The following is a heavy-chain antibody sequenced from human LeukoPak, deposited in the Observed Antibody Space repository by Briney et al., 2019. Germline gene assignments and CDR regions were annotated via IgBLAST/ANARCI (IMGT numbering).Heavy chain of an antibody. Sequence: SVMVSCTASGVTFSSYAISWVRQAPGQGLEWMGGIIPIFGTANYAQKFQGRVTITADESTSTAYMELSSLRSEDTAVYYCARLAAAENAFDIWGQGTMVTVSS. CDR3: ARLAAAENAFDI. J-gene: IGHJ3*02. CDR2: IIPIFGTA. D-gene: IGHD6-13*01. CDR1: GVTFSSYA. V-gene: IGHV1-69*13.